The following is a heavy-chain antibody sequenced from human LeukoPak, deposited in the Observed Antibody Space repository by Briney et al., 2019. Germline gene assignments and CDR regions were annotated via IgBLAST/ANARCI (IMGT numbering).Heavy chain of an antibody. V-gene: IGHV3-7*01. CDR1: GFTLNSYL. CDR2: IKKDGSEE. CDR3: ARSNPNRNALDL. Sequence: GGSLTLSCEASGFTLNSYLMSWVRQAPGRGLEWVANIKKDGSEESYLDSVKGRFTVSRDNAKNSLFLQMNSLRGEDTAVYYCARSNPNRNALDLWGQGTMVTISS. D-gene: IGHD1-14*01. J-gene: IGHJ3*01.